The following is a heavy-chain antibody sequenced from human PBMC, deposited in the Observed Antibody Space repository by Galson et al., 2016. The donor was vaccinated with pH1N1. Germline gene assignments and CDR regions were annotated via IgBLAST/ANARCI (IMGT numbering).Heavy chain of an antibody. CDR2: IKEDGSQE. CDR1: GFTFSDYW. D-gene: IGHD3-16*01. J-gene: IGHJ6*02. V-gene: IGHV3-7*03. Sequence: SLRLSCAASGFTFSDYWMTWVRQAPGKGLEWVANIKEDGSQEHHVDFVKGRFTISRDNAKNTLYLQMNSLRVEDTAVYYCARQIGGGGNVWGQGTTVTVSS. CDR3: ARQIGGGGNV.